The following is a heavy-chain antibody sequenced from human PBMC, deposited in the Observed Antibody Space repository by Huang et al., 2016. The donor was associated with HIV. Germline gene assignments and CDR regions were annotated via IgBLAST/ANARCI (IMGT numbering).Heavy chain of an antibody. CDR1: GGTFSSYA. V-gene: IGHV1-69*13. J-gene: IGHJ4*02. D-gene: IGHD3-22*01. Sequence: QVQLVQSGAEVKKPGSSVKVSCQASGGTFSSYAISWVGQAPGQGLEWMGGIIPIFGTANYAQKFQGRVTITADESTSTAYMELSSLRSEDTAVYYCARARGYYDSSVSYYFDYWGQGTLVTVSS. CDR3: ARARGYYDSSVSYYFDY. CDR2: IIPIFGTA.